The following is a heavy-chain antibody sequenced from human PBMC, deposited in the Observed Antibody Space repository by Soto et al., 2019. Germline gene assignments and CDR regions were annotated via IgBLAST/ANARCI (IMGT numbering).Heavy chain of an antibody. CDR3: AREVNTVIMTGDTEDYSGLDV. J-gene: IGHJ6*02. D-gene: IGHD2-21*02. CDR2: INPTVGST. CDR1: GYVFSSSF. Sequence: XSVKGACTAAGYVFSSSFGDWGRQAPGQGLEWMAMINPTVGSTSYAHNFQGRIAVTRDTSTATVYLDLSSLRSADTAIYYCAREVNTVIMTGDTEDYSGLDVWAQRTTVTVSS. V-gene: IGHV1-46*01.